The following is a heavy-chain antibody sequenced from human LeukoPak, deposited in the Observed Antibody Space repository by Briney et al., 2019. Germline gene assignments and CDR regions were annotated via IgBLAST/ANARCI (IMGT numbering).Heavy chain of an antibody. Sequence: PSETLSLTCAVYGGSFSGYYWSWIRQPPGKGLEWIGEINHSGSTNYNPSLKSRVTISVDTSKNQFSLKLSSVTAADTAVYYCANLIGGGDRLLGGYFDYWGQGTLVTVSS. J-gene: IGHJ4*02. CDR1: GGSFSGYY. V-gene: IGHV4-34*01. CDR2: INHSGST. D-gene: IGHD2-21*02. CDR3: ANLIGGGDRLLGGYFDY.